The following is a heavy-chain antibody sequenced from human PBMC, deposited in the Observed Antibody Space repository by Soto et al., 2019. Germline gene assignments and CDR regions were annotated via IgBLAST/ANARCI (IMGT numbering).Heavy chain of an antibody. V-gene: IGHV1-18*01. CDR3: ALRNYSKDFNY. D-gene: IGHD1-7*01. CDR2: ISPNNGNT. Sequence: QIQLVQSGAEVKKPGASVKVSCKASGYTFANYGLTWLRQAPGQGPEWMGWISPNNGNTNYAQKFQGRVTLTTDTYMSTAYMELRSLRFDDTGMYYCALRNYSKDFNYWGQGALVTVSS. CDR1: GYTFANYG. J-gene: IGHJ4*02.